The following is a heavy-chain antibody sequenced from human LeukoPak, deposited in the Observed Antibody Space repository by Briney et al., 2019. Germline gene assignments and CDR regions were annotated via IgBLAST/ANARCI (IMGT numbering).Heavy chain of an antibody. CDR3: AEDLEVEGYCSSTSCYPNFDY. V-gene: IGHV3-23*01. D-gene: IGHD2-2*01. Sequence: SGGSLRLSCAASGFTFSSYAMSWVRQAPGKGLEWVSAISGSGGSTYYADSVKGRFTISRDNSKNTLYLQMNSLRAEDTAVYYCAEDLEVEGYCSSTSCYPNFDYWGQGTLVTVYS. J-gene: IGHJ4*02. CDR2: ISGSGGST. CDR1: GFTFSSYA.